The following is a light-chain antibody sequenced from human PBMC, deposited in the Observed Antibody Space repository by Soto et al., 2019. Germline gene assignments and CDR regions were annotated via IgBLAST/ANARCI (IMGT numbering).Light chain of an antibody. Sequence: QPVLTQAPSASGTPGQRVTISCSGSSSNIGSNTVSWYQQVPGTAPKLLIYSNDQRPSGVPDRFSGSKSGTSASLAIGGLQSEDEADYYCAAWDDSLNGWVFGGGTKVTV. CDR2: SND. CDR1: SSNIGSNT. CDR3: AAWDDSLNGWV. V-gene: IGLV1-44*01. J-gene: IGLJ3*02.